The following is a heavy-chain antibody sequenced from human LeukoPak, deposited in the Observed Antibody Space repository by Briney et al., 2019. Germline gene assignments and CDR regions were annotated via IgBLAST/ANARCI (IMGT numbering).Heavy chain of an antibody. V-gene: IGHV3-21*01. CDR1: GFTFDDYA. CDR3: ARAYSETYGLGYYYMDV. CDR2: ISSSSSYI. J-gene: IGHJ6*03. D-gene: IGHD1-26*01. Sequence: GGSLRLSCAASGFTFDDYAMSWVRQAPGKGLEWVSSISSSSSYIYYADSVKGRFTISRDNAKNSLYLQMNSLRAEDTAVYYCARAYSETYGLGYYYMDVWGKGTTVTISS.